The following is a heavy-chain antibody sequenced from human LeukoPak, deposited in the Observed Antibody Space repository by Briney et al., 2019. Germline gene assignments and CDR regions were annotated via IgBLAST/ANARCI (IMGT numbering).Heavy chain of an antibody. V-gene: IGHV3-30-3*01. CDR3: AKDITWELRLGAFDI. J-gene: IGHJ3*02. D-gene: IGHD1-26*01. CDR1: GFTFSSYA. CDR2: ISYDGSNK. Sequence: GGSLRLSCAASGFTFSSYAMHWVRQAPGKGLEWVAVISYDGSNKYYADSVKGRFTISRDNSKNTLYLQMNSLRAEDMALYYCAKDITWELRLGAFDIWGQGTMVTVSS.